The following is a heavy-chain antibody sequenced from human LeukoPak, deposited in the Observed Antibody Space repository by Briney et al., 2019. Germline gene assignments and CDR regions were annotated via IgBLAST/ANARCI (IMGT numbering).Heavy chain of an antibody. CDR2: ISGYNGNT. J-gene: IGHJ1*01. Sequence: ASVKVSCKASGYTFTTSGISWVRQAPGQGLEWMGWISGYNGNTKYAQRFQGRVTMTTDTSTSTVYKDLRSLRSDDTAMYFCARDRVQIVGASSVYFQYWGQGTLVTVSS. D-gene: IGHD1-26*01. V-gene: IGHV1-18*01. CDR1: GYTFTTSG. CDR3: ARDRVQIVGASSVYFQY.